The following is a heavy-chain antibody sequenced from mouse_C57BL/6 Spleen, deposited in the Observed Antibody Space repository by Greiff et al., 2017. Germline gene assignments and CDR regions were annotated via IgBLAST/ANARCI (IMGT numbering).Heavy chain of an antibody. J-gene: IGHJ2*01. D-gene: IGHD1-1*01. CDR3: ARGDYYGLDFDY. CDR2: IYPGDGDT. CDR1: GYAFSSYW. Sequence: QVQLQQSGAELVKPGASVKISCKASGYAFSSYWMNWVKQRPGKGLEWIGQIYPGDGDTNYNGKFKGKATLTADKSSSTAYMQLSSLPSEDSAVYFCARGDYYGLDFDYWGQGTTLTVSS. V-gene: IGHV1-80*01.